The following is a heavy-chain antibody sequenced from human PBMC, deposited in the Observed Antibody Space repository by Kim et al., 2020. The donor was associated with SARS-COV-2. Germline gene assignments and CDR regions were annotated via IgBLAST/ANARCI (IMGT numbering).Heavy chain of an antibody. D-gene: IGHD5-18*01. CDR3: AKVKWMQLWPYFDY. CDR1: GFMFSSHG. V-gene: IGHV3-30*18. CDR2: ISYDESDK. Sequence: GSLRLSCTASGFMFSSHGMHWVRQAPGKGLEWVAVISYDESDKYYADSVRGRFTISRDNSKNTLYLQMNSLTAEDTAMYYCAKVKWMQLWPYFDYWGQG. J-gene: IGHJ4*02.